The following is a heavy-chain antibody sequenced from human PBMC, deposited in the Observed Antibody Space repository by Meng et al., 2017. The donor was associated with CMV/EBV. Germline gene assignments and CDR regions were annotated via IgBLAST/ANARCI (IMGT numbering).Heavy chain of an antibody. CDR3: ARDYYDSSGHYYVRPSTVFDY. CDR2: IYTSGST. Sequence: ISSYYWSWIRQPAGKGLEWIGRIYTSGSTNYNPSLKSRVTMSVDTSKNQFSLKLSSVTAADTAVYYCARDYYDSSGHYYVRPSTVFDYWGQGTLVTVSS. CDR1: ISSYY. V-gene: IGHV4-4*07. D-gene: IGHD3-22*01. J-gene: IGHJ4*02.